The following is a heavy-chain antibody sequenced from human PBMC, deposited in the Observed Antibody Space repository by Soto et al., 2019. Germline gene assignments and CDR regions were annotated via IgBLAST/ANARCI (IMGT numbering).Heavy chain of an antibody. V-gene: IGHV4-34*01. Sequence: PSETLSLTCAFYCGSFIGYYWSWIRQPPGKGLEWIGEINHSGSTNYNPSLKSRVTISVDTSKNQFSLKLSSVTAADTAVYYCARGRRSYYYGSGSFAFDIWGQGTMVTVSS. J-gene: IGHJ3*02. CDR1: CGSFIGYY. CDR3: ARGRRSYYYGSGSFAFDI. D-gene: IGHD3-10*01. CDR2: INHSGST.